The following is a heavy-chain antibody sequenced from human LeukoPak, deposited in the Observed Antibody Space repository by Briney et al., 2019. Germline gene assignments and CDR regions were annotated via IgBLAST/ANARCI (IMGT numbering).Heavy chain of an antibody. CDR2: ISWNSGSI. D-gene: IGHD5-18*01. J-gene: IGHJ4*02. CDR1: GFTFDDYA. CDR3: AKDSGSYSYGVDY. V-gene: IGHV3-9*01. Sequence: GRSLRLSCAASGFTFDDYAMHWVRQAPGKGLEWVSGISWNSGSIGYADSVKGRFTISRDNAKNSLYLQMNSLRAEDTALYYCAKDSGSYSYGVDYWGQGTLATVSS.